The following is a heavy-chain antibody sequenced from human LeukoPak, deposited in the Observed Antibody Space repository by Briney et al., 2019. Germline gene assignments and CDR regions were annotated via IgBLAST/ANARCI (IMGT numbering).Heavy chain of an antibody. CDR2: IYSSGST. J-gene: IGHJ6*02. D-gene: IGHD2-15*01. CDR1: GFTVNTNY. V-gene: IGHV3-53*01. Sequence: PGGSLRLSCAASGFTVNTNYMSWVRQAPGKGLEWVSIIYSSGSTYYVDSVKGRFTISRDNSKNTLYLQMNSLRAEDTAVYYCATCSLPGYYYGMDVWGQGTTVTVSS. CDR3: ATCSLPGYYYGMDV.